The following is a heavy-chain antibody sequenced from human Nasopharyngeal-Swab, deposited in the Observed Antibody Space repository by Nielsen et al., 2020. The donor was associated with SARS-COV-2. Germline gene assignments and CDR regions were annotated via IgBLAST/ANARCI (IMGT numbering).Heavy chain of an antibody. CDR1: GFTFSSYA. D-gene: IGHD2-15*01. CDR2: ISYDGSNK. CDR3: ARDPDPGYCSGGSCYPKHYGMDV. V-gene: IGHV3-30-3*01. J-gene: IGHJ6*02. Sequence: GESLKISCAASGFTFSSYAMHWVRQAPGKGLEWVAVISYDGSNKYYADSVKGRFTISRDNSKNTLYLQMNSLRAEDTAVYDCARDPDPGYCSGGSCYPKHYGMDVWGQGTTVTVSS.